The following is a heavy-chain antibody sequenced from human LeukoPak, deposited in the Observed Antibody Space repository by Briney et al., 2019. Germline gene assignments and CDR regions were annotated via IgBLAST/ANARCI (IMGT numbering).Heavy chain of an antibody. D-gene: IGHD3-3*01. CDR3: AKDPPVEYYDFWSGTFDY. CDR1: GFTFSSYA. V-gene: IGHV3-23*01. Sequence: PGGSLRLSCAASGFTFSSYAMSWVRQAPGKGLEWVSAISGSGGSTYYADSVKGRFTISRDNSKNTLYLQMNSLRAEDTAVYYCAKDPPVEYYDFWSGTFDYWGQGTLVTVSS. J-gene: IGHJ4*02. CDR2: ISGSGGST.